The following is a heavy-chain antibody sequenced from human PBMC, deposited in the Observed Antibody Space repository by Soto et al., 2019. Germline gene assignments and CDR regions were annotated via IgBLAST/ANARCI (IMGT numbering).Heavy chain of an antibody. CDR1: GLTFSGHW. Sequence: HPGGSLRLSCAASGLTFSGHWMTWVRQTPGEGLQWVAAIKPDGSETFYVDSVKGRFTISRDNARNSLFLQMDSLRAEDTAVYYCTSRNYGMTYHAVFDFWGQGTLVTVSS. J-gene: IGHJ4*02. CDR3: TSRNYGMTYHAVFDF. CDR2: IKPDGSET. D-gene: IGHD3-10*01. V-gene: IGHV3-7*03.